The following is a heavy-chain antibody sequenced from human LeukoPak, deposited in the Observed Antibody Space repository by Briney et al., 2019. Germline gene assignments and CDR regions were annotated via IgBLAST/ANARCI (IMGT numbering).Heavy chain of an antibody. J-gene: IGHJ5*02. D-gene: IGHD3-10*01. CDR3: ARSITVVRGVIWP. CDR1: AFTLSSYA. CDR2: ISYNGGST. V-gene: IGHV3-64*01. Sequence: PGGSLRLSCAASAFTLSSYAMHWVRQAPGKGLEYVSGISYNGGSTYYANSVKGRFTISRDNSKNTLYLQMGSLRAEDMAVYYCARSITVVRGVIWPWGQGTLVTVSS.